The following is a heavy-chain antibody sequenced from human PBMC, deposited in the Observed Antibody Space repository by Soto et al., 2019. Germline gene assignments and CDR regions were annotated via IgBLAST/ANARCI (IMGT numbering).Heavy chain of an antibody. Sequence: GGSLRLSCPASGFTFRDYSMSWFRQAPGKGLEWVGFIRSKAYGGTVVYAASVKGRFTISRDDSKSIAYLQMNSLKTEDTAVYYCSTNYYDSRGYDNWFDPWGQGTLVTVSS. CDR2: IRSKAYGGTV. CDR3: STNYYDSRGYDNWFDP. CDR1: GFTFRDYS. J-gene: IGHJ5*02. V-gene: IGHV3-49*03. D-gene: IGHD3-22*01.